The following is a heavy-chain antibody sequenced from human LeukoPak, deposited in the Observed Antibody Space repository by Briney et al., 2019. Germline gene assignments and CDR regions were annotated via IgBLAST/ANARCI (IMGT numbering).Heavy chain of an antibody. D-gene: IGHD5-24*01. CDR2: ISAYNGNT. CDR3: AREGDGYLPFDY. V-gene: IGHV1-18*01. CDR1: GYTFTSYG. Sequence: GPVKVSYKASGYTFTSYGISWVRQAPGQGLEWMGWISAYNGNTNYAQKLQGRVTMTTDTSTSTAYMELRSLRSDDTAVYYCAREGDGYLPFDYWGQGTLVTVSS. J-gene: IGHJ4*02.